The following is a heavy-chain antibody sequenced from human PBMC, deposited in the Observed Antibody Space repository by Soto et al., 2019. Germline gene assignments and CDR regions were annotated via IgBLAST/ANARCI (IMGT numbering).Heavy chain of an antibody. Sequence: ASVKVSCKASGYTFTGYYMHWVRQAPGQGLEWMGWINPNSGGTNYAQKFQGWVTMTRDTSISTAYMELSRLRSDDTVLYYCARSPGGVVTAMYYFDYWGQGTLVTVSS. CDR3: ARSPGGVVTAMYYFDY. V-gene: IGHV1-2*04. CDR1: GYTFTGYY. D-gene: IGHD2-21*02. J-gene: IGHJ4*02. CDR2: INPNSGGT.